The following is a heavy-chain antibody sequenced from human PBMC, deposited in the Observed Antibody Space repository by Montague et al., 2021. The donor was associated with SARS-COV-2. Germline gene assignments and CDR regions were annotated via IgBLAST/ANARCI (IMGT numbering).Heavy chain of an antibody. V-gene: IGHV4-39*01. CDR1: GDAISEYTYN. CDR2: VTSSGRN. D-gene: IGHD6-19*01. Sequence: SETLSLTCTVSGDAISEYTYNWGRIRPPHGKGLEFIASVTSSGRNHYTLYIQSRVTLYVDTSKYELSLKVTSVTAADTSVYYCARLALSGWPSYYLYGLDVWGPGTMITVSS. CDR3: ARLALSGWPSYYLYGLDV. J-gene: IGHJ6*01.